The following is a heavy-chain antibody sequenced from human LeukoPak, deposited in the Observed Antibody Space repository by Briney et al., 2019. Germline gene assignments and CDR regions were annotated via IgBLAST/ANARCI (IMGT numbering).Heavy chain of an antibody. D-gene: IGHD3-10*01. CDR3: SMYGSGTSFVDY. CDR1: GYTFTGYY. J-gene: IGHJ4*02. V-gene: IGHV1-2*02. CDR2: INPNSGRT. Sequence: ASVKVSCKASGYTFTGYYIHWVRQAPGQGLEWMGWINPNSGRTNYAQKFQGRVTITRDTSISTAYMQMNNLSSADTAVYFCSMYGSGTSFVDYWGQGTLVTVSS.